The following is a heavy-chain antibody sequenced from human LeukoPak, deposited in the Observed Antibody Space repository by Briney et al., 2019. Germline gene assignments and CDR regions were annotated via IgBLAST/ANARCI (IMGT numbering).Heavy chain of an antibody. J-gene: IGHJ3*02. CDR1: GGSISSSSYY. Sequence: SETLSLTCTVSGGSISSSSYYWGWIRQPPGKGLEWIGSIYYSGSTYYNPSLRSRVTISVDTSKNQFSLKLSSVTAADTAVYYCASAYCSSTSCYSRSAFDIWGQGTMVTVSS. CDR2: IYYSGST. V-gene: IGHV4-39*07. CDR3: ASAYCSSTSCYSRSAFDI. D-gene: IGHD2-2*01.